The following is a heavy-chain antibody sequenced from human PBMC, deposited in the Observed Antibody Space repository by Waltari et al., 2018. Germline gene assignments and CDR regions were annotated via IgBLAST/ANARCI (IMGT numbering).Heavy chain of an antibody. CDR2: IWYDGSNK. D-gene: IGHD1-26*01. J-gene: IGHJ4*02. CDR3: AIIVGATTTGDY. Sequence: LKLLESGGGLVQHGGSLRLYCAASGFTFSSYDVHWVRQAPGKGLEWVAVIWYDGSNKYYADSVKGRFTISRDNSKNTLYLQMNSLRAEDTAVYYCAIIVGATTTGDYWGQGTLVTVSS. V-gene: IGHV3-33*01. CDR1: GFTFSSYD.